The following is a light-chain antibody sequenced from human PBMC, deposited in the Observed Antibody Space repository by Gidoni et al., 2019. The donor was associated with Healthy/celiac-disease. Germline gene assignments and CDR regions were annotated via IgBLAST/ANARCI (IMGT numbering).Light chain of an antibody. CDR2: GNS. CDR1: SSNIGAGYD. V-gene: IGLV1-40*01. J-gene: IGLJ2*01. CDR3: QSYDSSLSVHVV. Sequence: SVLSQPPSVSRAPGQRVTITCTGSSSNIGAGYDVHWYQQLPGTAPKLLIYGNSNRPSGVPDRFSGSKSGTSASLAITGLQAEDEADYYCQSYDSSLSVHVVFGGGTKLTVL.